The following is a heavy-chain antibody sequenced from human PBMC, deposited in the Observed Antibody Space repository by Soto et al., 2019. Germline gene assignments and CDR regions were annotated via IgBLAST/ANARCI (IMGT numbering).Heavy chain of an antibody. V-gene: IGHV3-30*18. D-gene: IGHD3-22*01. CDR3: AKDTYYHDSSCYYVFEY. J-gene: IGHJ4*02. Sequence: QVQLVESGGGVVQPGRSLRLSCAASGFTFSSYGMHWVRQAPGKGLEWVAVISYDGSNKYYADSVKGRFTISRDNSKNTVYLQMNSLRAEDTAVYYCAKDTYYHDSSCYYVFEYWGQGTLVTVSS. CDR1: GFTFSSYG. CDR2: ISYDGSNK.